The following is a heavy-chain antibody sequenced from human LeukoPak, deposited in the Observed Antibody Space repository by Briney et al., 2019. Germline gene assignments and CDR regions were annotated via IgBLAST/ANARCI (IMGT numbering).Heavy chain of an antibody. V-gene: IGHV4-59*01. CDR2: LYDTGIT. CDR1: DGSISSYY. J-gene: IGHJ4*02. CDR3: ARGTVRDGYNFNY. Sequence: SETLSLTCTVSDGSISSYYWSWIRQPPGKGLEWIGYLYDTGITNYNPSLKSRVTISVDTSKNQFSLKLSSVTAADTAVYYCARGTVRDGYNFNYWGQGTLVTVSS. D-gene: IGHD5-24*01.